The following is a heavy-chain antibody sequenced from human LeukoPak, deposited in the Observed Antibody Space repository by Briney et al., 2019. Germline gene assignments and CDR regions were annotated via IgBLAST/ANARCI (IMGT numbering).Heavy chain of an antibody. CDR1: GGTFSSYT. CDR2: IIPILGIA. D-gene: IGHD5-18*01. CDR3: AREMDSYGLESNWFDP. J-gene: IGHJ5*02. V-gene: IGHV1-69*04. Sequence: SVKVSCKASGGTFSSYTISWARQAPGQGLEWMGRIIPILGIANYAQKFQGRVTITADKSTSTAYMELSSLRSEDTAVYYCAREMDSYGLESNWFDPWGQGTLVTVSS.